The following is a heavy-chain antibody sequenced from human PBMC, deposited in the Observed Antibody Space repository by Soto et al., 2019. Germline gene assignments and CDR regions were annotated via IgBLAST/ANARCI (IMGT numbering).Heavy chain of an antibody. J-gene: IGHJ5*02. CDR2: IYHSGST. CDR3: AREGSDYGDYVVWFDP. CDR1: GVSISSNW. V-gene: IGHV4-4*02. D-gene: IGHD4-17*01. Sequence: PSETLSLTCTVSGVSISSNWWSWVRQPPGKGLEWIGEIYHSGSTNYNPSLKSRVTISVDKSKNQFSLKLSSVTAADTAVYYCAREGSDYGDYVVWFDPWGQGTLVTVSS.